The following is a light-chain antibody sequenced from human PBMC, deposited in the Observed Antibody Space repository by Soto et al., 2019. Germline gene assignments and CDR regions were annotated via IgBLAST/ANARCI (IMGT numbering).Light chain of an antibody. J-gene: IGKJ3*01. CDR2: DAS. CDR1: QDISNY. CDR3: XQYDNLPPFT. V-gene: IGKV1-33*01. Sequence: DIQMTQSPSSLSASVGDRVTITCQASQDISNYLNWYQQKPGKAPKLLIYDASNLETGVPSRFSGSGSGTDFTFTISSLQPEDIATYYXXQYDNLPPFTFGPGTKVDIK.